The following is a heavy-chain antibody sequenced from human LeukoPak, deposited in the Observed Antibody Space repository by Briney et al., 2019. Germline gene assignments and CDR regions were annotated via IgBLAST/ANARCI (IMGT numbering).Heavy chain of an antibody. CDR1: GYTFTSYG. Sequence: ASVKVSCKASGYTFTSYGISWVRQAPGQGLEWMGWISAYNGNTNYAQKLQGRVTMTTDTSTSTAYMELRSLRPDDTAVYYCARDGDYYGMDVWGQGTTVTVPS. D-gene: IGHD3-3*01. J-gene: IGHJ6*02. CDR2: ISAYNGNT. CDR3: ARDGDYYGMDV. V-gene: IGHV1-18*01.